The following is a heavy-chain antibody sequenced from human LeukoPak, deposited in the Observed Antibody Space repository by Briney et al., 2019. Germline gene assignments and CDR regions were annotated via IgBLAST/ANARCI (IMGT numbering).Heavy chain of an antibody. CDR3: ARDRWELLSNSYHYCGLDV. Sequence: NSSETLSLTCSVSGGSISSYYWSWIRQPPGKGLEWIGYIYYSGSTNYNPSLKSRVTISVDTSKNQFSLKLSSVTAADTAVYYCARDRWELLSNSYHYCGLDVWGQGTTVTVSS. CDR1: GGSISSYY. J-gene: IGHJ6*02. V-gene: IGHV4-59*01. CDR2: IYYSGST. D-gene: IGHD2-15*01.